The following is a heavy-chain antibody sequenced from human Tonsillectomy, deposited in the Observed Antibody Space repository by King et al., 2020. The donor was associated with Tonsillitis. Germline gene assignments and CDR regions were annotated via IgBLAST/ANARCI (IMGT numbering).Heavy chain of an antibody. CDR2: INPSGGST. Sequence: MQLVQSGAEVKKPGASVKVSCKASGYTFTSYYMHWVRQAPGQGLEWMGIINPSGGSTSYAQKVQGRVTMTRDTSKSTVYMEMSSLRSEATAVYYCARDPWSQSSGWYPRSWDYYYYYMDVWGKGTTVTVSS. J-gene: IGHJ6*03. CDR1: GYTFTSYY. V-gene: IGHV1-46*03. D-gene: IGHD6-19*01. CDR3: ARDPWSQSSGWYPRSWDYYYYYMDV.